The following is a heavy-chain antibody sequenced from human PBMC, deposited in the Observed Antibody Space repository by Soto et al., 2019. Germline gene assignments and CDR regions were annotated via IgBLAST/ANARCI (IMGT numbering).Heavy chain of an antibody. CDR3: ARDAYKVLVLPLYFDF. CDR1: GFTYSQHA. D-gene: IGHD2-8*02. CDR2: ISGNGGRT. J-gene: IGHJ4*02. V-gene: IGHV3-23*01. Sequence: GGSLRLSCEASGFTYSQHALTWVRQAPGKGLEWVATISGNGGRTYYADSVKGRFIISRDNSRNLVHLQMNRLRVGDTDLYLCARDAYKVLVLPLYFDFWGQGAQVTVSS.